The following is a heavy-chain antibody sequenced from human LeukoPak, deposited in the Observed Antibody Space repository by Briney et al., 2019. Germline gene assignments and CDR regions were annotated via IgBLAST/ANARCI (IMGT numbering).Heavy chain of an antibody. V-gene: IGHV1-18*01. D-gene: IGHD6-19*01. Sequence: GASVKDSCKASGYTFTSYAISWVRQAPGQGLEYMGYISAYNGNTNYAQKFQGRVIMTTDTPTSTVYMELRSLRSDDTAVYYCAKLYSSGWPLECMDVWGQGTTVTVSS. J-gene: IGHJ6*02. CDR1: GYTFTSYA. CDR2: ISAYNGNT. CDR3: AKLYSSGWPLECMDV.